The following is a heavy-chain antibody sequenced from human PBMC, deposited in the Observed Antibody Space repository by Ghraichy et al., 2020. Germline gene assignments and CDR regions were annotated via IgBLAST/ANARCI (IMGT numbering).Heavy chain of an antibody. CDR3: ARQGDFWSGPDGYDY. CDR2: ISSSSSYI. V-gene: IGHV3-21*01. CDR1: GFTFSSYS. D-gene: IGHD3-3*01. Sequence: GGSLRLSCAASGFTFSSYSMNWVRQAPGKGLEWVSSISSSSSYIYYADSVKGRFTISRDNAKNSLYLQMNSLRAEDTAVYYCARQGDFWSGPDGYDYWGQGTLVTVSS. J-gene: IGHJ4*02.